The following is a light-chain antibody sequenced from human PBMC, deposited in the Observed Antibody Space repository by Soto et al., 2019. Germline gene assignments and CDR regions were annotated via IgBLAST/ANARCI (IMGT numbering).Light chain of an antibody. CDR1: SSDVGGYKY. CDR3: CSYAGSYAVV. CDR2: DVS. J-gene: IGLJ2*01. Sequence: QSALTQPRSVSGSPGQSVTISCTGTSSDVGGYKYVSWHQQHPGKAPKLMIYDVSKRPSGVPDRFSGSKSGNTASLTISGLQAEDEADYYCCSYAGSYAVVFGGGTKLTVL. V-gene: IGLV2-11*01.